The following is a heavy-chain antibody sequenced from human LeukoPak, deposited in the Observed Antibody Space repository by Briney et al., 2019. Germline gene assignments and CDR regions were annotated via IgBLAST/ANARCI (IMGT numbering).Heavy chain of an antibody. CDR2: INHSGST. D-gene: IGHD6-6*01. Sequence: SETLSLTCAVYGGSFSGYYWSWIRQPPGKGLEWIGEINHSGSTNYNPSLKSRVTISVDTSKNQFSLKLSSVTAADTAVYYCARGPGGSSSRAPWGQGTLVTVSS. J-gene: IGHJ5*02. CDR1: GGSFSGYY. V-gene: IGHV4-34*01. CDR3: ARGPGGSSSRAP.